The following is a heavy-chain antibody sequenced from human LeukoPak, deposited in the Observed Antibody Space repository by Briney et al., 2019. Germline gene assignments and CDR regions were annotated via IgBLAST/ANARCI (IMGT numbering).Heavy chain of an antibody. J-gene: IGHJ4*02. D-gene: IGHD1-26*01. V-gene: IGHV4-38-2*02. CDR3: ARDSGSYSHYFDY. CDR2: IHHSGST. Sequence: SETLSLTCTVSGYSISSGYYWGWIRQPPGKGLEWIGSIHHSGSTYYNPSLKSRVTISVDTSKNQFSLKLSSVTAADTAVYYCARDSGSYSHYFDYWGQGTLVTVSS. CDR1: GYSISSGYY.